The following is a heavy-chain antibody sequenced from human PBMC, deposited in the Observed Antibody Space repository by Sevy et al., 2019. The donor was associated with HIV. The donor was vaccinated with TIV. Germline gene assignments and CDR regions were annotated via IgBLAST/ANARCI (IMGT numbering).Heavy chain of an antibody. CDR1: GYTFTGYF. J-gene: IGHJ6*02. Sequence: ASVKVSCKASGYTFTGYFMHWVRQAPGQGLEWMGWINPISGNTIFAQKFQGRVTMTRETSISTAYMELSRLKSDDTAVYYCARRRHFEDENGYPPGTYYYYAMDVWGQGTTVTVSS. CDR2: INPISGNT. V-gene: IGHV1-2*02. CDR3: ARRRHFEDENGYPPGTYYYYAMDV. D-gene: IGHD5-18*01.